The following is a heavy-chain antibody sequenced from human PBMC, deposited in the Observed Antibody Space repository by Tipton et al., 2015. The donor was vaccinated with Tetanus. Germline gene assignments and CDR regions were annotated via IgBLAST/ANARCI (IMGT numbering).Heavy chain of an antibody. J-gene: IGHJ5*02. V-gene: IGHV3-48*02. CDR3: ARALVAAATS. CDR1: GFTFSSYN. D-gene: IGHD6-13*01. CDR2: ITSSSSTI. Sequence: SLRLSCAASGFTFSSYNMNWVRQAPGKGLEWVSYITSSSSTIYYADSVKGRFTISRDNAKNSLYLQMNSLRDDDTAVYYCARALVAAATSWGQGTLVTVSS.